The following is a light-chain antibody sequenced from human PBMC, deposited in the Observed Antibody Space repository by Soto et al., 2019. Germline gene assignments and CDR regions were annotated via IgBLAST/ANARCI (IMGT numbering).Light chain of an antibody. CDR1: SGYSTYK. CDR2: VGTGGIVG. CDR3: GADHGSGSNFLVV. V-gene: IGLV9-49*01. Sequence: QSVLTQPPSASASLGASVTLTCTLSSGYSTYKVDWYQQRPGKGPRFVMRVGTGGIVGSKGDGIPDRFSVLGSGLNRYLTIKNIQEEDESDYHCGADHGSGSNFLVVFGGGTKLTVL. J-gene: IGLJ2*01.